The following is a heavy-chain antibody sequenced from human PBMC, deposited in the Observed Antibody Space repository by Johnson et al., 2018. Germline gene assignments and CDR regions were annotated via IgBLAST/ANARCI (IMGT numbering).Heavy chain of an antibody. CDR3: TRPEGLYGSNSDQYFQH. J-gene: IGHJ1*01. CDR1: GFTFSNFW. CDR2: INSDGNTT. D-gene: IGHD6-13*01. Sequence: VQLQESGGALVQPGGSLRLSCAASGFTFSNFWMHWVRQAPGKGLVWVSRINSDGNTTGYADSVKGRFTISRDNAKNTLYLQINSLRAEDTAVYYCTRPEGLYGSNSDQYFQHWGQGTLVIVSS. V-gene: IGHV3-74*01.